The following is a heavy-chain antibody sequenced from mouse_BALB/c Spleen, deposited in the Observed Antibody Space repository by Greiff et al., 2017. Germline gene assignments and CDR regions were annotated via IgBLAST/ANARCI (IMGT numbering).Heavy chain of an antibody. J-gene: IGHJ4*01. CDR3: ARQPPITTGGAMDY. CDR1: GFAFSSYD. V-gene: IGHV5-12-1*01. D-gene: IGHD1-1*01. Sequence: EVQGVESGGGLVKPGGSLKLSCAASGFAFSSYDMSWVRQTPEKGLEWVAYISSGGGSTYYPDTVKGRFTISRDNAKNTLYLQMSSLKSEDTAMYYCARQPPITTGGAMDYWGQGTSVTVSS. CDR2: ISSGGGST.